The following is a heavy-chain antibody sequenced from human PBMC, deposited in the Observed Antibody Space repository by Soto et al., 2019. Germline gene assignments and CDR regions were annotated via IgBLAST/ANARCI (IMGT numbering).Heavy chain of an antibody. V-gene: IGHV1-69*13. CDR1: GGTFSSYA. D-gene: IGHD6-13*01. CDR2: IIPIFGTA. J-gene: IGHJ6*02. Sequence: SVKVSCKASGGTFSSYAISWVRQAPGQGLEWMGGIIPIFGTANYAQKFQGRVTITADESTSTAYMELSSLRSEDTAVYYCARVDGRYSSSWKYYYYYYGMDVWGQATTVTVSS. CDR3: ARVDGRYSSSWKYYYYYYGMDV.